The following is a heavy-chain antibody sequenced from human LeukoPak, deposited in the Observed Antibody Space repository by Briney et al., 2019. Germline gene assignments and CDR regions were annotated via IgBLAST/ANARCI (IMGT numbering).Heavy chain of an antibody. Sequence: QPGGSLRLSCLASGFTFSNYAMSWVRQAPGKGLEWVSYITRSSSAIYYADSVKGRFTISRDNAKNSLFLQMNNLRDEDTAVYYCARESSIDYWGQGTLVTVSS. CDR1: GFTFSNYA. V-gene: IGHV3-48*02. CDR2: ITRSSSAI. CDR3: ARESSIDY. J-gene: IGHJ4*02.